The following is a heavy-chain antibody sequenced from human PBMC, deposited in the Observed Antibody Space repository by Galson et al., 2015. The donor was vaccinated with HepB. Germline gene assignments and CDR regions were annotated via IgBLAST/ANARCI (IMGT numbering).Heavy chain of an antibody. V-gene: IGHV3-23*01. CDR1: GFTFSSYA. Sequence: SLRLSCAASGFTFSSYAMSWVRQAPGKGLEWVSTVSGGGDYAYYADSVEGRFTISRDNSKNTLYLQMNSLRAEDTAIYYCAKGAGHYYYYGMDVWGQGTTVTVSS. CDR3: AKGAGHYYYYGMDV. D-gene: IGHD6-13*01. CDR2: VSGGGDYA. J-gene: IGHJ6*02.